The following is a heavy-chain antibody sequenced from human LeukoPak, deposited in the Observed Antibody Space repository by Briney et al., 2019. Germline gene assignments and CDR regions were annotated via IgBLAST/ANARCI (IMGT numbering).Heavy chain of an antibody. CDR3: AREYSGYSGYYYYYMDV. J-gene: IGHJ6*03. CDR2: IRYDGSNK. CDR1: GFTFSSYG. D-gene: IGHD5-12*01. V-gene: IGHV3-30*02. Sequence: GGSLRLSCAASGFTFSSYGMHWVRQAPGKGLEGVAFIRYDGSNKYYADSVKGRFTISRDNSKNTLYLQMNSLRAEDTAVYYCAREYSGYSGYYYYYMDVWDKGTTVTISS.